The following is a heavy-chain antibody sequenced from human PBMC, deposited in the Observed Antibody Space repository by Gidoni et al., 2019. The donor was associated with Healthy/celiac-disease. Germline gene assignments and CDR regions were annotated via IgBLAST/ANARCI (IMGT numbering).Heavy chain of an antibody. CDR1: GGTFSSYA. D-gene: IGHD2-2*01. Sequence: QVQLVQSGAEVKKPGSSVKVSCKASGGTFSSYAISWVRQAPGQGLEWMGGIIPIFGTANYAQKFQGRVTITADESTSIAYMELSSLRSEDTAVYYCASQDSRVVPAAHYYYYYMDVWGKGTTVTVSS. V-gene: IGHV1-69*01. CDR3: ASQDSRVVPAAHYYYYYMDV. J-gene: IGHJ6*03. CDR2: IIPIFGTA.